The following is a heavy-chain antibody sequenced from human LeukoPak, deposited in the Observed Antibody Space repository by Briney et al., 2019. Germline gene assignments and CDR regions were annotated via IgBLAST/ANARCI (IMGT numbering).Heavy chain of an antibody. J-gene: IGHJ4*02. CDR3: ARVPSSQQLGFDY. Sequence: SETLSLTCTVSGGSVSSGSYYWSWIRQPPGMGLEWIGYIYYSGSTNYNPSLKSRVTISVDTSKNQFSLKLSSVTAADTAVYYCARVPSSQQLGFDYWGQGTLVTVSS. CDR1: GGSVSSGSYY. V-gene: IGHV4-61*01. D-gene: IGHD6-13*01. CDR2: IYYSGST.